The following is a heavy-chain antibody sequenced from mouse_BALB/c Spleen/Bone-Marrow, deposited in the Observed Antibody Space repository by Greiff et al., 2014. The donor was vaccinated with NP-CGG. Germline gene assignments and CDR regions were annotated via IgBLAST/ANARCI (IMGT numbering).Heavy chain of an antibody. J-gene: IGHJ2*01. Sequence: EVKLVESGGGIVQPGGSLKLSCVISGFSFSDYYMYWVRQTPEKRLEWVAYISDSGGSTYYPDTVKGRFTIPRDNAKNTLYLQMSRPKSEDTAMYYCARLGDYSYFDYWGQGTTLTVSS. CDR2: ISDSGGST. CDR3: ARLGDYSYFDY. D-gene: IGHD1-1*01. V-gene: IGHV5-12*02. CDR1: GFSFSDYY.